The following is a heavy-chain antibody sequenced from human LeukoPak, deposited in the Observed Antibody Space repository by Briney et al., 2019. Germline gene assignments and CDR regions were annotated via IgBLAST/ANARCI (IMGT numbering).Heavy chain of an antibody. CDR2: ISTDGRIT. Sequence: GGSLRLSGVGSGFTLSSYWIHGVRHAPGKGGVWVSRISTDGRITSYADSVKGRFTVSRDNAKNTLFLQMNSLRAEDTAVYYCVRAQWGFDYWGQGTLVTVSS. V-gene: IGHV3-74*01. CDR1: GFTLSSYW. CDR3: VRAQWGFDY. J-gene: IGHJ4*02. D-gene: IGHD3-16*01.